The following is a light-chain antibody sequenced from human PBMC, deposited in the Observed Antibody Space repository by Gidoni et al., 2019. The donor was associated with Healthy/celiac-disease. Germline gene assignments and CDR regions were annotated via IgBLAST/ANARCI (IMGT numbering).Light chain of an antibody. V-gene: IGKV1-33*01. CDR1: QDSSNY. J-gene: IGKJ1*01. Sequence: DIKMTKSASTLSESVGDRVTITCQDSQDSSNYLNLYKQKPGKAPKLLIYYASNLETGVPSRLSGSGSGTDFTFTISSLQPEYIATYYCQQYDNLPWTFGQVTKVEIK. CDR2: YAS. CDR3: QQYDNLPWT.